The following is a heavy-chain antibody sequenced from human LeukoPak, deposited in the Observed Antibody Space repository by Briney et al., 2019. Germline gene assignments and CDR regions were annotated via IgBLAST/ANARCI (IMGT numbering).Heavy chain of an antibody. J-gene: IGHJ6*04. CDR2: IKQDESEK. V-gene: IGHV3-7*03. D-gene: IGHD2-2*01. CDR1: GFTFCSYW. Sequence: GGSLRLSCAASGFTFCSYWMIWVPPAPGQGLEGLANIKQDESEKYYVDSVKGRFTISRDNAKNSLYLQMNSLRAEDTAVYYCARDGGTGDIVVVPAALSNYYYYGMDVWGKGTTVTVSS. CDR3: ARDGGTGDIVVVPAALSNYYYYGMDV.